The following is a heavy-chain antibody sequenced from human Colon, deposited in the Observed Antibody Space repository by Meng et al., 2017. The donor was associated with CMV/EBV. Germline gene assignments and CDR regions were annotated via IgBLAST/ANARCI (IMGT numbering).Heavy chain of an antibody. CDR2: ISSSGSTI. D-gene: IGHD6-19*01. CDR3: ARIPPGLYYFDY. V-gene: IGHV3-48*04. Sequence: GESLKISCAASGFTFSSYTMNWVRQAPGKGLEWVSYISSSGSTIYYADSVKGRFTISRDNAKNSLYLQMNSLRAEDTAVYYCARIPPGLYYFDYWGQGTLVTVSS. J-gene: IGHJ4*02. CDR1: GFTFSSYT.